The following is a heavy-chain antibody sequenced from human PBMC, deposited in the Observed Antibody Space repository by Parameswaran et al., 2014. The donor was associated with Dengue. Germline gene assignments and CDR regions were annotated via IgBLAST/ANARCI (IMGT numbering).Heavy chain of an antibody. D-gene: IGHD2-15*01. V-gene: IGHV3-7*05. J-gene: IGHJ6*02. CDR3: AREGGYCSGGSCYSGRLYYYGMDV. Sequence: VRQMPGKGLEWVANIKQDGSEKYYVDSVKGRFTISRDNAKNSLYLQMNSLRAEDTAVYYCAREGGYCSGGSCYSGRLYYYGMDVWGQGTTVTVSS. CDR2: IKQDGSEK.